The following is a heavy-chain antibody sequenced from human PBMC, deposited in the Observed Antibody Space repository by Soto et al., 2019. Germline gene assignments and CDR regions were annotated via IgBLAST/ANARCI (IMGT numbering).Heavy chain of an antibody. V-gene: IGHV1-24*01. D-gene: IGHD6-13*01. J-gene: IGHJ3*02. CDR3: ASDVNSSSWYAFDI. CDR1: GYTLTELS. Sequence: ASVKVSCKVSGYTLTELSMHWVRQAPGKGLEWMGGFDPEDGETIYAQKFQGRVTMTEDTSTDTAYMELSSLRSEDMAVYYCASDVNSSSWYAFDIWGQGTMVTVSS. CDR2: FDPEDGET.